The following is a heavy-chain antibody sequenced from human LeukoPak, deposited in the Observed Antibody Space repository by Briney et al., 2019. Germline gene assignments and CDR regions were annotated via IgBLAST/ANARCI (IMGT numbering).Heavy chain of an antibody. D-gene: IGHD4-17*01. Sequence: SETLSLTCTVSGGSISDYYWSWIRQPPGKGLEWIGYINYSGNTNYNPSLKSRVTISVDTSKNQFSLRLTSVTAADTAAFYCAREGRQDYVYFDYWGQGSLATVSS. CDR1: GGSISDYY. CDR2: INYSGNT. V-gene: IGHV4-59*01. J-gene: IGHJ4*02. CDR3: AREGRQDYVYFDY.